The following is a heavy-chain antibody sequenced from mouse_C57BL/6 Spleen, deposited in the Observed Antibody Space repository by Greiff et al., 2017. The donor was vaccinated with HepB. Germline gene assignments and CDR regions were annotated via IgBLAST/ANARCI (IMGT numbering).Heavy chain of an antibody. J-gene: IGHJ1*03. CDR3: ARWKDCYGVDWYFDV. CDR1: GFTFTDYY. CDR2: IRNKANGYTT. V-gene: IGHV7-3*01. D-gene: IGHD2-3*01. Sequence: EVQLVESGGGLVQPGGSLSLSCAASGFTFTDYYMSWVRQPPGKALEWLGFIRNKANGYTTEYSATVKGRFTISRDNSKSIIYLQMNARRAEDSATYYCARWKDCYGVDWYFDVWGTGTTVTVSS.